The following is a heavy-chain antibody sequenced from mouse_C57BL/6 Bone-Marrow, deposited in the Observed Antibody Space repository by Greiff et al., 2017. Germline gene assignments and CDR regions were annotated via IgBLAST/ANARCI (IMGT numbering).Heavy chain of an antibody. V-gene: IGHV1-15*01. J-gene: IGHJ2*01. CDR3: TRNVGRGY. D-gene: IGHD1-1*01. CDR1: GYTFTDYE. CDR2: IDPATGGT. Sequence: QVQLQQSGAELVRPGASVTLSCKASGYTFTDYEMHWVKQTPVHGLEWIGAIDPATGGTAYNQKFKGKATLTADKSSSTAYMELRSLTSVDSAVYYCTRNVGRGYWGQGTTLTVSA.